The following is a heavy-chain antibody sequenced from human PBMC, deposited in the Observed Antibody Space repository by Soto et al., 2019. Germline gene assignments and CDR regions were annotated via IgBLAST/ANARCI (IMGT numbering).Heavy chain of an antibody. CDR2: ISSGGTTI. CDR1: GLSFSVYS. D-gene: IGHD6-19*01. Sequence: EVQLVESGGGLVQPGGSLRLSCAAPGLSFSVYSMNWVRQAPGKGLEWVSYISSGGTTIYYADSVKGRFTISRDNAKNSLYLQMNSLRDEDTAVYYCARDLGLYSSGRGGYRGQGTLVTVSS. V-gene: IGHV3-48*02. J-gene: IGHJ4*02. CDR3: ARDLGLYSSGRGGY.